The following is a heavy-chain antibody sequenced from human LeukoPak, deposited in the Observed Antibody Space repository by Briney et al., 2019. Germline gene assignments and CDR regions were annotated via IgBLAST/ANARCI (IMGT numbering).Heavy chain of an antibody. V-gene: IGHV4-39*01. D-gene: IGHD5-24*01. CDR2: IYYSGST. J-gene: IGHJ4*02. CDR1: GGSISSSSYY. Sequence: PSETLFLTCTVSGGSISSSSYYWGWIRQPPGKGLEWIGSIYYSGSTYYNPSLKSRVTISVDTSKNQFSLKLSSVTAADTAVYYCARPKRNAFDYWGQGTLVTVSS. CDR3: ARPKRNAFDY.